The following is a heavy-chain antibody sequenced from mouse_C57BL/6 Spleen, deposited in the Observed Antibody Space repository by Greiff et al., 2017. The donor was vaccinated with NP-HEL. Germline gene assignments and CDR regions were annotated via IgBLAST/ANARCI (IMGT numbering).Heavy chain of an antibody. V-gene: IGHV1-59*01. CDR2: IDPSDSYT. D-gene: IGHD1-3*01. CDR1: GYTFTSYW. CDR3: ARELSMDD. Sequence: QVQLQQPGAELVRPGTSVKLSCKASGYTFTSYWMHWVKQRPGQGLEWIGVIDPSDSYTNYNQKFKGKATLTVDTSSSTAYMQLSSLTSEDSAVYYCARELSMDDWGQGTSVTVSS. J-gene: IGHJ4*01.